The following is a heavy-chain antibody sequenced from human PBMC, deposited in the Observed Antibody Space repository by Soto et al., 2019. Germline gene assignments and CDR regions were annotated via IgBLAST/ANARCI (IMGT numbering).Heavy chain of an antibody. J-gene: IGHJ5*02. CDR1: GSSICLGPW. CDR2: AYHSGTT. V-gene: IGHV4-4*02. CDR3: ARGLWFGELLFGIGLNHPHNWFDP. Sequence: SATLSLTSAASGSSICLGPWWGWVRQPPGRGLEWSGEAYHSGTTNYNPSLKSRVTISVDKSKNQFSLKLSSVTAADTAVYYCARGLWFGELLFGIGLNHPHNWFDPWGQGTLVTVSS. D-gene: IGHD3-10*01.